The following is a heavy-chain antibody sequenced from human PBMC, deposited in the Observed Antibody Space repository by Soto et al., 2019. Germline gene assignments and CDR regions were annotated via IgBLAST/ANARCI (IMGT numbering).Heavy chain of an antibody. D-gene: IGHD6-6*01. CDR2: IWYDGSNK. Sequence: QVQLVESGGGVVQPGGSLRLSCAASGFTFSTYGMHWVRQAPGKGLEWVALIWYDGSNKHYGDSVKGRFTISRDNAKNTLYLQMNSLRVEDTAVYYCARDLYSSSSFIYGGQGILVTVSS. J-gene: IGHJ4*02. V-gene: IGHV3-33*01. CDR1: GFTFSTYG. CDR3: ARDLYSSSSFIY.